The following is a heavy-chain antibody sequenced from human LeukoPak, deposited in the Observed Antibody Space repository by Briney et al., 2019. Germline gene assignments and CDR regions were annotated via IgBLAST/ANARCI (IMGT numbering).Heavy chain of an antibody. J-gene: IGHJ6*03. V-gene: IGHV4-59*01. D-gene: IGHD5-18*01. CDR2: IYYSGST. CDR1: GGSISSYY. Sequence: SETLSLTCTVSGGSISSYYWSWIRQPPGKGLEWIGYIYYSGSTNYNPSLKSRLTISVDTSNNQFSLKLSSVTAADTAVYYCARLGDTAMVTVYYYYMDVWGKGTTVTVSS. CDR3: ARLGDTAMVTVYYYYMDV.